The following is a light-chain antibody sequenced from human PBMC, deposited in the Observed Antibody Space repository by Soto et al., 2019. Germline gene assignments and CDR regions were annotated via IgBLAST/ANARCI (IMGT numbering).Light chain of an antibody. CDR2: GAS. V-gene: IGKV3-20*01. CDR1: QSLSSSY. CDR3: QQYDSSPRT. Sequence: EIVLTQSPCTLSLSPGERATLSCRASQSLSSSYLVWYQQKPGQAPRLLIYGASSRATGIPDRFSGSGSGTDFTLTISRLEPEDFATYYCQQYDSSPRTFGQGTKVDIK. J-gene: IGKJ2*01.